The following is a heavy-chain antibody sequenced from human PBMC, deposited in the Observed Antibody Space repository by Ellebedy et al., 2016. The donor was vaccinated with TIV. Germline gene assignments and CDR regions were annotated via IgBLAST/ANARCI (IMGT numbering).Heavy chain of an antibody. Sequence: GESLKISXVASGFPFSTYWMTWVRQAPGKGLEWVANIKHGGSEKYYVDSVNGRFTISRDDAKNSVYLQMNSLRAEDTAVYYCASDPYCTSASCHRANYYWGQGTLVTVSS. V-gene: IGHV3-7*01. CDR2: IKHGGSEK. D-gene: IGHD2-2*01. CDR3: ASDPYCTSASCHRANYY. J-gene: IGHJ4*02. CDR1: GFPFSTYW.